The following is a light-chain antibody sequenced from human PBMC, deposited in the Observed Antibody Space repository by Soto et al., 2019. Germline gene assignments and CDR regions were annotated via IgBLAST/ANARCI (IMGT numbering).Light chain of an antibody. CDR1: QNVSTW. V-gene: IGKV1-5*01. CDR3: QQYDSYRT. Sequence: DIQMTQSPSTLSASVGDRVIITCRPSQNVSTWLAWYQQKSGKAPKLLIYDVSYLESGVPSRFSGSGSGTEFSHTIRGLQPDDFATYYCQQYDSYRTFGQGTKVEVK. CDR2: DVS. J-gene: IGKJ1*01.